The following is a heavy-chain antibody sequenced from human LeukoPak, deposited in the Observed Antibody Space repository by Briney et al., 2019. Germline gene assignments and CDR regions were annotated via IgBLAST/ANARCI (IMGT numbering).Heavy chain of an antibody. CDR1: GYTFTSYD. V-gene: IGHV1-8*01. D-gene: IGHD2-2*01. Sequence: VSVKVSCKASGYTFTSYDINWVRQATGQGLEWMGWMNPNSGNTGYAQKFQGRVTMTRDMSISTAYMELSRLRSDDTAVYYCARVLPLGYCSSTSCYYEAFDIWGQGTMVTVSS. CDR2: MNPNSGNT. CDR3: ARVLPLGYCSSTSCYYEAFDI. J-gene: IGHJ3*02.